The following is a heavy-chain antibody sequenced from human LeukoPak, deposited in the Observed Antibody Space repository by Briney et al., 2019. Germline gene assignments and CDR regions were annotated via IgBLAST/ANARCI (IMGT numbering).Heavy chain of an antibody. CDR1: GASINSHY. J-gene: IGHJ4*02. D-gene: IGHD2-15*01. V-gene: IGHV4-4*07. CDR2: IYISGST. CDR3: ARALNPLPGTYYFDY. Sequence: SETLSLTCTDSGASINSHYWSWIRQPAGKGLEWIGRIYISGSTNYNSSLQSRVTMSVDTSKNQFSLKLTSVTAADTAVYYCARALNPLPGTYYFDYWGQGTLVTVSS.